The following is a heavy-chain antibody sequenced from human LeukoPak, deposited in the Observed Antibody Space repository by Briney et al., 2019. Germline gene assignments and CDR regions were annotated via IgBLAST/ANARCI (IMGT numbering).Heavy chain of an antibody. J-gene: IGHJ3*02. D-gene: IGHD3-22*01. CDR3: ARERDDSSGYYRDAFDI. CDR1: GGTFSSYA. V-gene: IGHV1-18*01. CDR2: ISAYNGNT. Sequence: ASVKVSCKASGGTFSSYAISWVRQAPGRGLEWMGWISAYNGNTNYAQKLQGRVTMTTDTSTSTAYMELRSLRSDDTAVYYCARERDDSSGYYRDAFDIWGQGTMVTVSS.